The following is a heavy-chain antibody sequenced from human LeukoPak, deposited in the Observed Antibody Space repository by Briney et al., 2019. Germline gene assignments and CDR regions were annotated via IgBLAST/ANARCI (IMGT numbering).Heavy chain of an antibody. J-gene: IGHJ4*02. Sequence: PGRSLRLSCAASGFTFSSYGMHWVRQAPGKGLEWVAVISYDGSNKYYADSVKGRFTISRDNSKNTLYLQMNSLRAEDTAVYYCAKDAEDSSGWFDYWGQGTLVTVSS. CDR2: ISYDGSNK. V-gene: IGHV3-30*18. D-gene: IGHD6-19*01. CDR1: GFTFSSYG. CDR3: AKDAEDSSGWFDY.